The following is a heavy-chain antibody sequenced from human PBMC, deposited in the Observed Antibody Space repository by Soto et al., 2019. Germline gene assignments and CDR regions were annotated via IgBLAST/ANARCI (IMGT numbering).Heavy chain of an antibody. V-gene: IGHV3-33*01. CDR1: GFTFSSYV. CDR3: ATGPVGATTGY. J-gene: IGHJ4*02. Sequence: GGSLRLSCAASGFTFSSYVMHWVRQAPGKGLEWVAVIWYDGSNKYYADSVKGRFTISRDNSKNTLYLQMNSLRAEDTAVYYCATGPVGATTGYWGQGTLVTVSS. CDR2: IWYDGSNK. D-gene: IGHD1-26*01.